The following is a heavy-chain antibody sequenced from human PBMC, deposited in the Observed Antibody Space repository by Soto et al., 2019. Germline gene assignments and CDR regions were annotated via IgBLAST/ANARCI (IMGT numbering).Heavy chain of an antibody. Sequence: EVQLVESGGDLVQPGGSLRLSCAASGLIFSDYTMTWVRQAPGRGLEFVSHISSSGGAIFYSESVKGRFTVSRDNAKNSLYLQRNSLRDEDTAVYFCARDHGGSTWFVGVYYFFGMDVWGQGTAVTVSS. V-gene: IGHV3-48*02. D-gene: IGHD6-13*01. CDR2: ISSSGGAI. CDR1: GLIFSDYT. CDR3: ARDHGGSTWFVGVYYFFGMDV. J-gene: IGHJ6*02.